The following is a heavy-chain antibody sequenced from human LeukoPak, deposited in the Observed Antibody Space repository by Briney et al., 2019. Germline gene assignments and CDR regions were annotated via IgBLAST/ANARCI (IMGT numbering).Heavy chain of an antibody. Sequence: ASAKVSCKASGYTFTSFGISWVRQAPGQGLEWMGWISAYNGKTNYAQKLQGRVTMTTDTSTSTAYMELRSLRSDDTAVYYCVRDLGEYQPLLWIFFDYWGQGTLVTVSS. J-gene: IGHJ4*02. D-gene: IGHD2-2*01. CDR2: ISAYNGKT. CDR1: GYTFTSFG. CDR3: VRDLGEYQPLLWIFFDY. V-gene: IGHV1-18*01.